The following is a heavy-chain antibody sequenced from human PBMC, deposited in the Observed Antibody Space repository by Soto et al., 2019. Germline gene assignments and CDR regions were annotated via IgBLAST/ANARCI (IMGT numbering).Heavy chain of an antibody. CDR2: INSDGSST. Sequence: EVQLVESGGGLVQPGGSLRLSCAASGFTFSSYWMHWVRQAPGKGLVWVSRINSDGSSTTYADSVKGRFTISRDNAKNTLDLQMNSLRAAATAVDFCARVEAFGSTSCYSVFAYWGQRTMVTVSS. J-gene: IGHJ4*02. CDR1: GFTFSSYW. V-gene: IGHV3-74*03. D-gene: IGHD2-2*01. CDR3: ARVEAFGSTSCYSVFAY.